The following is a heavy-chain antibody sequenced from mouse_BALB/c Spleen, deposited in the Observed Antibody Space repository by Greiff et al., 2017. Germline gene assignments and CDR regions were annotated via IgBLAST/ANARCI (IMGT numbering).Heavy chain of an antibody. CDR2: ISSGGSYT. D-gene: IGHD2-10*02. J-gene: IGHJ4*01. V-gene: IGHV5-9-4*01. Sequence: EVQVVESGGGLVKPGGSLKLSCAASGFTFSSYAMSWVRQSPEKRLEWVAEISSGGSYTYYPDTVTGRFTISRDNAKNTLYLEMSSLRSEDTAMYYCARDEYGNYWDYWGQGTSVTVSS. CDR1: GFTFSSYA. CDR3: ARDEYGNYWDY.